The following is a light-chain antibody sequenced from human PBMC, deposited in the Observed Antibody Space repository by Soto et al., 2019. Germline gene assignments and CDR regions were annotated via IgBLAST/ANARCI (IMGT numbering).Light chain of an antibody. Sequence: EIVMAQSPATLSVSPGEGATLSCRASQTVYSNLAWYQQKPGQAPRLLIDGASTRATGIPARFSGSGSGTEFTLTISSLQSEDFAVDYCQQYNKWPLTFGGGTKVEIK. J-gene: IGKJ4*01. CDR2: GAS. CDR1: QTVYSN. CDR3: QQYNKWPLT. V-gene: IGKV3-15*01.